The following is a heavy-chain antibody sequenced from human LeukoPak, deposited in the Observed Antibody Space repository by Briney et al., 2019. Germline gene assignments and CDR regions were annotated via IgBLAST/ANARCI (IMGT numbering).Heavy chain of an antibody. CDR3: APVDTAMGIGEFYFDF. J-gene: IGHJ4*02. V-gene: IGHV4-59*01. Sequence: PSETLSLTCSVSGGSIRSYYWSWIRLPPGKGLELIGDITDSGGANYNPSLKTRVTMSVDTSKNQFSLNLTSVTAAGTAVYYCAPVDTAMGIGEFYFDFWGQGALVTVSS. D-gene: IGHD5-18*01. CDR2: ITDSGGA. CDR1: GGSIRSYY.